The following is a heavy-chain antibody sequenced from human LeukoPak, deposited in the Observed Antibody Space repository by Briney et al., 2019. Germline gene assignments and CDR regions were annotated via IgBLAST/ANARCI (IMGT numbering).Heavy chain of an antibody. V-gene: IGHV3-11*01. D-gene: IGHD4-17*01. CDR1: GFPFSDYY. CDR2: ISSSGSTI. CDR3: ARDGASTVTFYYYYYGMDV. Sequence: GGSLRLSCAASGFPFSDYYMSLIRQAPGKGLEVVSYISSSGSTIYYADSVKGRFTISRDNAKNSLYLQMNSLRAEDTAVYYCARDGASTVTFYYYYYGMDVWGQGTTVTVSS. J-gene: IGHJ6*02.